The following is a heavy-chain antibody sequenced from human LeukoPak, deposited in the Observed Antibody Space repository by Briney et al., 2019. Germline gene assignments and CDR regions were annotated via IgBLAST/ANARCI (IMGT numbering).Heavy chain of an antibody. Sequence: GGSLRLSCAASGFTFSSYEMNWVRQAPGKGVEWVSYISSSGSTIYYADSVKGRFTISRDNAKNSLYLQMNSLRAEDTAVYYCAREMVTTDSRRGYWGQGTLVTVSS. V-gene: IGHV3-48*03. J-gene: IGHJ4*02. CDR1: GFTFSSYE. D-gene: IGHD4-17*01. CDR3: AREMVTTDSRRGY. CDR2: ISSSGSTI.